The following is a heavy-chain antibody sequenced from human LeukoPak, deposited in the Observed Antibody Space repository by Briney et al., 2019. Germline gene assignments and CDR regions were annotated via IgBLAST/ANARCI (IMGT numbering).Heavy chain of an antibody. V-gene: IGHV4-59*01. CDR3: AREGTGSYYNERWYYYYYMDV. J-gene: IGHJ6*03. CDR1: GGSISSYY. D-gene: IGHD3-10*01. CDR2: IYYSGST. Sequence: PSETLSLTCTVSGGSISSYYWSWIRQPPGKGLEWIGYIYYSGSTNYNPSLKSRVTISVDTSKNQFSLKLSSVTAADTAVYYCAREGTGSYYNERWYYYYYMDVWGKGTTVTVSS.